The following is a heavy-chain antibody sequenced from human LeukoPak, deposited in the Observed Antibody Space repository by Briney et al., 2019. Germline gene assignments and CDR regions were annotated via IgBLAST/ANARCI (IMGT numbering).Heavy chain of an antibody. J-gene: IGHJ3*02. D-gene: IGHD2-21*02. Sequence: SETLSLTCTVSGGSISNYYWSWIRQPPGKGLEWIGEINHSGSTNYNPSLKSRVTISVDTSKNQFSLKLSSVTAADTAVYYCARHAYCGGDCFGGAFEIWGQGTMVTVSS. CDR3: ARHAYCGGDCFGGAFEI. CDR2: INHSGST. CDR1: GGSISNYY. V-gene: IGHV4-34*01.